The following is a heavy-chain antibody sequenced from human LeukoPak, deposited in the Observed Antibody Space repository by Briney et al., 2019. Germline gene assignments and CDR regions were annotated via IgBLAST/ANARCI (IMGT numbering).Heavy chain of an antibody. V-gene: IGHV4-34*01. D-gene: IGHD3-22*01. Sequence: SETLSLTCAVYGGSFSGYYWSWIRQPPGKGLEWIGEISHSGSTNYNPSLKSRVTISVGTSKNQFSLKLSSGTAADTAVYYCARGGRGYYQTLDYWGQGTLVTVSS. CDR1: GGSFSGYY. CDR2: ISHSGST. J-gene: IGHJ4*02. CDR3: ARGGRGYYQTLDY.